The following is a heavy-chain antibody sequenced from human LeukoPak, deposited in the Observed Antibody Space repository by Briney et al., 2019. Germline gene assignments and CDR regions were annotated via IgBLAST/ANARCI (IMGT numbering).Heavy chain of an antibody. CDR2: ISSSSSII. D-gene: IGHD1-26*01. CDR3: AGTDSGSYSRWFDY. Sequence: GGSLRLSCAASGFTFSSYSMKWVRQAPGKGLEWVSYISSSSSIIYYADSVKGRFTVSRDNAKNSLCLQMNSLRAEDTAVYYCAGTDSGSYSRWFDYWGQGTLVTVSS. V-gene: IGHV3-48*01. CDR1: GFTFSSYS. J-gene: IGHJ4*02.